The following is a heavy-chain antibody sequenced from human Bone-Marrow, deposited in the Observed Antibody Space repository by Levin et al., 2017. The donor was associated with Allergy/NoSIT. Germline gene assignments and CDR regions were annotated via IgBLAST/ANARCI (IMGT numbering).Heavy chain of an antibody. J-gene: IGHJ3*02. D-gene: IGHD3-22*01. Sequence: GASVKVSCKASGYTFTSYGISWVRQAPGQGLEWMGWISAYNGNTNYAQKLQGRVTMTTDTSTSTAYMELRSLRSDDTAMYYCARMRRVRKTIVVVITGRGRAHDAFDIWGQGTMVTVSS. V-gene: IGHV1-18*01. CDR1: GYTFTSYG. CDR2: ISAYNGNT. CDR3: ARMRRVRKTIVVVITGRGRAHDAFDI.